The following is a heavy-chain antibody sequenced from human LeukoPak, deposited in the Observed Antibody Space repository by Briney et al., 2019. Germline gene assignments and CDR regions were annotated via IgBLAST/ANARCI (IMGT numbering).Heavy chain of an antibody. CDR1: GYSFTSYW. V-gene: IGHV5-51*01. Sequence: SGESLKISCKGSGYSFTSYWIGWVRQMPGKGLEWTGIIYPGDSDTRYSPSFQGQVTISADKSISTAYLQWSSLKASDTAMYYCARVTSGSGSYFHYYYYGMDVWGQGTTVTVFS. D-gene: IGHD3-10*01. CDR3: ARVTSGSGSYFHYYYYGMDV. J-gene: IGHJ6*02. CDR2: IYPGDSDT.